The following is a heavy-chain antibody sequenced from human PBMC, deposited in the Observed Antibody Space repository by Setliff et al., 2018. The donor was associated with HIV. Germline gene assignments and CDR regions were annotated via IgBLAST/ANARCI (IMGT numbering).Heavy chain of an antibody. J-gene: IGHJ3*01. CDR3: ARRGDSSGYYDAFDV. CDR1: GGSISSSNW. Sequence: SETLSLTCAVSGGSISSSNWWSWVRQPPGKGLEWSGEIYYTGNTNYNPSLKSRVSISVGKSKNQFSLKLNSVTAADTAMYYCARRGDSSGYYDAFDVWGQGTKVTVSS. V-gene: IGHV4-4*02. CDR2: IYYTGNT. D-gene: IGHD3-22*01.